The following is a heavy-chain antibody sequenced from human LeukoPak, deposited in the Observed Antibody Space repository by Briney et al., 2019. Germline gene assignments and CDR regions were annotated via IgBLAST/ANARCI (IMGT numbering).Heavy chain of an antibody. CDR2: ISSSSSYI. CDR1: GFTFSSYS. Sequence: GGSLRLSCAASGFTFSSYSMIGVRQAPGKGLEWVSSISSSSSYIYYADSVKGRFTISRDNAKNSLYLQMNSLSAEDTAVYYCASTLVSVVVPAATPLYGMDVWGQGTTVTVSS. V-gene: IGHV3-21*01. CDR3: ASTLVSVVVPAATPLYGMDV. J-gene: IGHJ6*02. D-gene: IGHD2-2*03.